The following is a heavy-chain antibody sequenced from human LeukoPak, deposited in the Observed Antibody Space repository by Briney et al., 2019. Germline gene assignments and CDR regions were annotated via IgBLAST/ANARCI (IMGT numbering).Heavy chain of an antibody. CDR1: GFTFSSYW. Sequence: GGSLRLSCAASGFTFSSYWMHWVRQAPGKGLVWVSRINSDGSSTSYADSVKGRFTISGDNAKNTLYLQMNSLRAEDTAVYYCARDSADSNGLYWGQGTLVTVSS. CDR2: INSDGSST. CDR3: ARDSADSNGLY. D-gene: IGHD4-11*01. J-gene: IGHJ4*02. V-gene: IGHV3-74*01.